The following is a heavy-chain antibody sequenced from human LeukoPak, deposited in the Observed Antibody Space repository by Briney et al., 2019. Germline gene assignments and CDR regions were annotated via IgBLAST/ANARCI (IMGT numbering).Heavy chain of an antibody. V-gene: IGHV1-46*01. D-gene: IGHD3-3*01. CDR3: ASCDFWSGYCSS. J-gene: IGHJ5*02. CDR2: FNPGDGST. CDR1: GHTFSSNY. Sequence: ASVKVSCKAPGHTFSSNYMHWMRQGPGQGLDWMGMFNPGDGSTTYAQKFRGRVTMTRDTSKSTVYMQLSGLRSEDTAVYYCASCDFWSGYCSSWGQGSLVTVSS.